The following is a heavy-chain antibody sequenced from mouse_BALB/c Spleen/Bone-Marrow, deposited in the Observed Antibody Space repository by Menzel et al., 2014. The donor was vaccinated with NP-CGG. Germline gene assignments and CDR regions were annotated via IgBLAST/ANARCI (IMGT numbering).Heavy chain of an antibody. Sequence: VQLQQSGPELGKPGASVKMSCKASGYTFPSYVIHWVKQKPGQGLEWIGYIDPYNDGTKYNEKFKGKATLTSDKSSSTAYIDLSSLTSEDSAVYYCAREADGYYVGAMDYWGQGTSVTVSS. CDR1: GYTFPSYV. CDR3: AREADGYYVGAMDY. CDR2: IDPYNDGT. D-gene: IGHD2-3*01. J-gene: IGHJ4*01. V-gene: IGHV1-14*01.